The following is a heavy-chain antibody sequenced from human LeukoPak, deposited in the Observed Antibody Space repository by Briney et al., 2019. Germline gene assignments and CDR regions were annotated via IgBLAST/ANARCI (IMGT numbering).Heavy chain of an antibody. CDR1: GGSISSYY. CDR2: IYYSGST. Sequence: SETLSLTCTVSGGSISSYYWSWIRQPPGKGLEWIGYIYYSGSTNYNPSLKSRVTISVDTSKNQFSLKLSSVTAADTAVYYCARESDYYGSGSYYNLPDYYFDYWGQGTLVTVSS. CDR3: ARESDYYGSGSYYNLPDYYFDY. J-gene: IGHJ4*02. V-gene: IGHV4-59*01. D-gene: IGHD3-10*01.